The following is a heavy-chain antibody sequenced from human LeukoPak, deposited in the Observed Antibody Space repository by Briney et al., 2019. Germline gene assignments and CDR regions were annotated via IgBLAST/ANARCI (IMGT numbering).Heavy chain of an antibody. CDR1: GGTFSSYA. Sequence: SVKVSCKASGGTFSSYAISWVRQAPGQGLEWMGGIIPIFGTANYAQKFQGRVTITADESTSTAYMELSSLRSEDTAVYYCAKDSVSGWYGGYFDYWGQGTLVTASS. CDR3: AKDSVSGWYGGYFDY. CDR2: IIPIFGTA. V-gene: IGHV1-69*13. D-gene: IGHD6-19*01. J-gene: IGHJ4*02.